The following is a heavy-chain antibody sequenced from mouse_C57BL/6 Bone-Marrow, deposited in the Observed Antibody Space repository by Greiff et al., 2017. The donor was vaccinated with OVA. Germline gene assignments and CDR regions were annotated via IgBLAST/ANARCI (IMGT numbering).Heavy chain of an antibody. CDR2: IHPNSGST. CDR1: GYTFTSYW. D-gene: IGHD2-2*01. V-gene: IGHV1-64*01. CDR3: AREGWLRYYAMDY. Sequence: QVQLKQPGAELVKPGASVKLSCKASGYTFTSYWMHWVKQRPGQGLEWIGMIHPNSGSTNYNEKFKSKATLTVDKSSSTAYMQLSSLTSEDSAVFYCAREGWLRYYAMDYWGQGTSVTVSS. J-gene: IGHJ4*01.